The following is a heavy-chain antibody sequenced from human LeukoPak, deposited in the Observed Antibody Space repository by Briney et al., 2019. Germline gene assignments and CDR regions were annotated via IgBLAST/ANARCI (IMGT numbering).Heavy chain of an antibody. V-gene: IGHV1-69*04. CDR1: GGTFSSYA. CDR2: IIPILGIA. J-gene: IGHJ4*02. Sequence: SVKVSCKASGGTFSSYAISWVRQAPGQGLEWMGRIIPILGIANYAQKFQGRVTITADKSTSTAYMELSSLKSEDTAVYYCARDRRYYYDSSGYSSFDYWGQGTLVTVSS. D-gene: IGHD3-22*01. CDR3: ARDRRYYYDSSGYSSFDY.